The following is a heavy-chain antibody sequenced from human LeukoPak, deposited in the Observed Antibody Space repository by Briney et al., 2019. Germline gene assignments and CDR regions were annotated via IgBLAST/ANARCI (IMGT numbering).Heavy chain of an antibody. J-gene: IGHJ6*03. CDR1: GYSFTSYW. CDR3: ARHNPSYKYCSGGSCLMDV. D-gene: IGHD2-15*01. Sequence: GESLKISCKGSGYSFTSYWIGWVRQMPGKGLEWMGIIYPGDSDTRYSLSFQGQVTISADKSISTAYLQWSSLKASDTAMYYCARHNPSYKYCSGGSCLMDVWGKGTTVTVSS. CDR2: IYPGDSDT. V-gene: IGHV5-51*01.